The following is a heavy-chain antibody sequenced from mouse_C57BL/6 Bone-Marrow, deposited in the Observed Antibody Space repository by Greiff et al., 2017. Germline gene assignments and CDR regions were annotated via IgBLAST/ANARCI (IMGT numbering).Heavy chain of an antibody. CDR2: IDPSDSYT. D-gene: IGHD1-1*01. J-gene: IGHJ3*01. V-gene: IGHV1-69*01. CDR1: GYTFTSYW. CDR3: AREERAHYSVIIYGCAY. Sequence: QVQLQQPGAELVMPGASVKLSCKASGYTFTSYWMHWVKQRPGQGLEWIGEIDPSDSYTNYNQKFKGKSTLTVDKSSSTAYMQLSSLTSEDSAVYYCAREERAHYSVIIYGCAYWGQGTLVTVSA.